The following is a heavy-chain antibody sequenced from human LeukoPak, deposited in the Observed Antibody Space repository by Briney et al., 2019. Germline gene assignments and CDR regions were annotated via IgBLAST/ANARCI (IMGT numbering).Heavy chain of an antibody. V-gene: IGHV1-69*02. CDR1: GGTFSSYT. D-gene: IGHD2-15*01. CDR3: ASASSGGSVYYMDV. J-gene: IGHJ6*03. Sequence: SVKVSCKASGGTFSSYTISWVRQTPGQGLEWMGRIIPILGIANYAQKFQGGVTITADKSTSTAYMELSSLRSEDTAVYYCASASSGGSVYYMDVWGKGTTVTVSS. CDR2: IIPILGIA.